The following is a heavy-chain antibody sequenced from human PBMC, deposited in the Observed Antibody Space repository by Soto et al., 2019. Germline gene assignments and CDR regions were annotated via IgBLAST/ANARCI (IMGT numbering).Heavy chain of an antibody. CDR1: GYTFTSYA. D-gene: IGHD5-18*01. J-gene: IGHJ6*02. CDR3: PRSYVDTALVTDDYYYGMDV. V-gene: IGHV1-3*01. CDR2: INAGNGNT. Sequence: ASVKVSCKASGYTFTSYAMHWVRQAPGQRLEWMGWINAGNGNTKYSQKFQGRVTITRDTSASTAYMELSSLRSEDTAVYYCPRSYVDTALVTDDYYYGMDVWGQGITVTVSS.